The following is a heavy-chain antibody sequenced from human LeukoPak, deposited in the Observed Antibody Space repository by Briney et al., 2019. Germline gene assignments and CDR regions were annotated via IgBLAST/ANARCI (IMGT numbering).Heavy chain of an antibody. CDR2: IYYTGST. V-gene: IGHV4-59*02. Sequence: SETLSLTCTISGGSVSDYYWSWIRQSPGKGLEWIGYIYYTGSTTYNPSLKSRVTISVDTSKNQFSLKLSSVTAADTAVYYCATSTGYPYYFDYWGQGTLVTVSS. CDR3: ATSTGYPYYFDY. J-gene: IGHJ4*02. D-gene: IGHD3-9*01. CDR1: GGSVSDYY.